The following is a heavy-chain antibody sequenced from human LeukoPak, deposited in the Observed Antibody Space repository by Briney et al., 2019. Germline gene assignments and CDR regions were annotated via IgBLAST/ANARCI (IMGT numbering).Heavy chain of an antibody. CDR1: GYSISSGYY. CDR2: IYHSGST. Sequence: SETLSLTCTVSGYSISSGYYWGWIRQPPGKGLEWIGSIYHSGSTYYNPSLKSRVTISVDTSKNQFSLKLSSVTAADTAVYYCARGAPYYDSSGYTYYYYYYMDVWGKGTTVTVSS. CDR3: ARGAPYYDSSGYTYYYYYYMDV. J-gene: IGHJ6*03. V-gene: IGHV4-38-2*02. D-gene: IGHD3-22*01.